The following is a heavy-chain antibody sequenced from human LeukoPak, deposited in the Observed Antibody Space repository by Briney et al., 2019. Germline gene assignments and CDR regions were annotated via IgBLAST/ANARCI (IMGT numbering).Heavy chain of an antibody. CDR2: IYHSGST. V-gene: IGHV4-38-2*01. Sequence: PSETLSLTCAVSGYSIISGYYWGWIRQPPGKGLEWIGSIYHSGSTYYNPSLKSRVTISVDTSKNQFSLKLSSVTAADTAVYYCARQSSSELFDYWGQGTLVTVSS. CDR3: ARQSSSELFDY. CDR1: GYSIISGYY. J-gene: IGHJ4*02. D-gene: IGHD6-6*01.